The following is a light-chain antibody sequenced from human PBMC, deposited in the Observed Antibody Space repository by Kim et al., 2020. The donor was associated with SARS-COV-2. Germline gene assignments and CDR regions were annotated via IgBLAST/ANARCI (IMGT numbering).Light chain of an antibody. J-gene: IGKJ4*01. CDR3: QQYSNWPPLT. CDR1: QSVSSN. V-gene: IGKV3-15*01. Sequence: SPGERATLSCRASQSVSSNLAWYQQKPGQAPRLLIYGASTRATGIPARFSGSGSGTEFTLTISSLQPEDFAVYYCQQYSNWPPLTFGGGTKVDIK. CDR2: GAS.